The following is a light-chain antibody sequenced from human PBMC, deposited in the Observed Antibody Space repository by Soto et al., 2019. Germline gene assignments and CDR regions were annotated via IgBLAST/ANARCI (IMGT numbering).Light chain of an antibody. V-gene: IGKV3-11*01. CDR2: DAS. J-gene: IGKJ1*01. Sequence: EIVLTQSPATLSLSPGERATLSCRASQSVSSYLAWYQQKPGQAPRLLIYDASNRVTGIPARFSGSGSGTDFTLTISSLDPEDFAVYYCQQRSNWPPTFGQGTKVEIK. CDR3: QQRSNWPPT. CDR1: QSVSSY.